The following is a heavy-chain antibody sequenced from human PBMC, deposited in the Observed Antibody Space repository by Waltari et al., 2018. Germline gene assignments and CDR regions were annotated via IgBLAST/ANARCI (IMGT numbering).Heavy chain of an antibody. Sequence: QVQLQESGPGLVKPSQTLSLTCTVSGGSISSGSYYWSWIRQPAGKGLEWIGCIYTSGSTNYNPSLKSRVTISVDTSKNQFSLKLSSVTAADTAVYYCARGPGIAVAGTFDYWGQGTLVTVSS. J-gene: IGHJ4*02. CDR2: IYTSGST. V-gene: IGHV4-61*02. CDR3: ARGPGIAVAGTFDY. CDR1: GGSISSGSYY. D-gene: IGHD6-19*01.